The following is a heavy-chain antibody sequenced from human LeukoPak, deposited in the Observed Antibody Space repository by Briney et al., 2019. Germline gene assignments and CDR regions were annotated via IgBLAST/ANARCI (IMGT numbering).Heavy chain of an antibody. D-gene: IGHD1-26*01. CDR3: ARSSGPLGWPSGSYYDY. Sequence: ASVKVSCKASGGTFSSYAISWVRQAPGQGLEWMGRVIPIFGTANYAQTFQGRGTITTDESTSTAYMELSSLRSEDTAVYYCARSSGPLGWPSGSYYDYWGQGTLVTVAS. V-gene: IGHV1-69*05. CDR1: GGTFSSYA. J-gene: IGHJ4*02. CDR2: VIPIFGTA.